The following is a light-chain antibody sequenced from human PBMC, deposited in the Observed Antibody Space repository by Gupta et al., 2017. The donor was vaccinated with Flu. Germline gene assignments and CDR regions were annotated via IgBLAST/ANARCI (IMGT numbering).Light chain of an antibody. Sequence: EIVLTQSPATLSLSPGDRADLSCRASQSVSDYIVWYQQKPGQPPRLLLFSPSTRAAGIPPRFSVSGSGTDFTLTISSREPEDFAGYYCQQRSNRPMYTFGQGTRLEI. CDR2: SPS. CDR3: QQRSNRPMYT. V-gene: IGKV3-11*01. J-gene: IGKJ2*01. CDR1: QSVSDY.